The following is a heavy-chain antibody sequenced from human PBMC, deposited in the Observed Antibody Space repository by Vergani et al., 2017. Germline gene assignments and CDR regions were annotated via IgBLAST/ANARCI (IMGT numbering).Heavy chain of an antibody. CDR2: IRSKAYGGTT. CDR1: GFTFGDYA. J-gene: IGHJ4*02. CDR3: ARNVLLWFGELYYFDY. Sequence: EVQLVESGGGLVQPGRSLRLSCTASGFTFGDYAMSWFRQAPGKGLEWVGFIRSKAYGGTTEYAASVKGRFTISRDNAKNSLYLQMNSLRAEDTAVYYCARNVLLWFGELYYFDYWGQGTLVTVSS. V-gene: IGHV3-49*03. D-gene: IGHD3-10*01.